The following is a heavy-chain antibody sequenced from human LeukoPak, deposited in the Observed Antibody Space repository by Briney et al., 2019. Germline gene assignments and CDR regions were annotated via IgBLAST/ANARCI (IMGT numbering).Heavy chain of an antibody. Sequence: PGGSLRLSCAASGFTFSSYAISWVRQAPGKGLELVSAISGSGGSTYYPDSVKGRFTISIDNSTNTLYLKMNSLRAEDTAVYYCAKGLGCDYWGQGTLVTVSS. CDR3: AKGLGCDY. CDR1: GFTFSSYA. V-gene: IGHV3-23*01. J-gene: IGHJ4*02. CDR2: ISGSGGST.